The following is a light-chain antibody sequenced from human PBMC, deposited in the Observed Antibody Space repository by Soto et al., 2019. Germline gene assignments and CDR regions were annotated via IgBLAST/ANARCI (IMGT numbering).Light chain of an antibody. CDR2: AAS. CDR3: QQTYSTPIT. J-gene: IGKJ5*01. Sequence: DIQMTQSPSSLSASVGDRVTITCRASQSISSYLNWYQQKPGEAPKLLIYAASGLQSGVPSRFSGSGSGTGFTLTISSLQPEDFATYYCQQTYSTPITFGQGTRLEIK. CDR1: QSISSY. V-gene: IGKV1-39*01.